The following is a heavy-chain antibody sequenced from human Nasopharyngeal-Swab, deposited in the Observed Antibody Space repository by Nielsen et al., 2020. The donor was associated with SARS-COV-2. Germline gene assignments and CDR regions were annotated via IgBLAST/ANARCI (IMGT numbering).Heavy chain of an antibody. D-gene: IGHD1-26*01. V-gene: IGHV3-11*06. CDR3: AREYSGSYLGVDY. J-gene: IGHJ4*02. CDR2: ISRSSSYT. CDR1: GFTFSDYY. Sequence: GGSLRLSCAASGFTFSDYYMSWIRQAPGKGLEWVSYISRSSSYTNYADSVKGRFTISRDNAKNSLYLQMNSLRAEDTAVYYCAREYSGSYLGVDYWGQGTLVTVSS.